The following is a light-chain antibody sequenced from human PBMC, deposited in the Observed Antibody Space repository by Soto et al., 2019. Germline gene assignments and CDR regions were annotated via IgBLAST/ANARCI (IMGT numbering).Light chain of an antibody. CDR3: QERSGWPPV. Sequence: EIVLTQSPATLSLSPXXXATXSCRASQSVSWYLAWYQQKPGQAPRLLIYDTSTRATGIPDRFGGSGSETDFTLTISSLEPEDFAIYYCQERSGWPPVFGPGTKVDIK. V-gene: IGKV3-11*01. J-gene: IGKJ3*01. CDR2: DTS. CDR1: QSVSWY.